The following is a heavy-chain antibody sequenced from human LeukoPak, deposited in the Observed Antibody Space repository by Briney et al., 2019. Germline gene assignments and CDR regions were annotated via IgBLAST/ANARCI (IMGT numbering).Heavy chain of an antibody. Sequence: SETLSLTCSVSGDSISNDNWSWAWIRQPPGKGLEWIGSIYYSGSTYYNPSLKSRVTISVDTSKNQFSLRLSSVTAADTAVYYCARRIGNGDYPYYFDYWGQGTLVTVSS. J-gene: IGHJ4*02. CDR3: ARRIGNGDYPYYFDY. V-gene: IGHV4-39*01. CDR1: GDSISNDNWS. D-gene: IGHD4-17*01. CDR2: IYYSGST.